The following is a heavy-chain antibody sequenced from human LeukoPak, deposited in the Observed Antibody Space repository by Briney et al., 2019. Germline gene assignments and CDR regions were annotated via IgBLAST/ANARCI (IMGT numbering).Heavy chain of an antibody. CDR3: ARGLSDVY. CDR2: INHSGST. J-gene: IGHJ4*02. Sequence: PSETLSLTCTVSGGSISSGSYYWTWIRQPPGKGLEWIGEINHSGSTNYNPSLKSRVTISIDTSKNQFSLILSSVTAADTAVYYCARGLSDVYWGQGTLVTVSS. V-gene: IGHV4-39*07. CDR1: GGSISSGSYY.